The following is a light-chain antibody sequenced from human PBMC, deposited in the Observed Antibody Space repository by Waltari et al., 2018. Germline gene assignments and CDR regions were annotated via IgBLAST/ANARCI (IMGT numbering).Light chain of an antibody. V-gene: IGLV1-44*01. CDR1: SSNIGSNV. CDR3: ASWDDSLNGWV. J-gene: IGLJ3*02. CDR2: SSS. Sequence: QSVLTQPPSASGTPGQRVTISCSGGSSNIGSNVVTWYQQFPGTAPKLLIYSSSQRPSGVPDRFSGSKSGTSASLAISGRQSEDEADFYCASWDDSLNGWVFGVGTKLTVL.